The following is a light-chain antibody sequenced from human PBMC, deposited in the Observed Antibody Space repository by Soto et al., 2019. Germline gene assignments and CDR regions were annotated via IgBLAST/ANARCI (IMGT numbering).Light chain of an antibody. CDR3: ATWDDSLDGRV. CDR1: SSNIGGNT. CDR2: SND. Sequence: QSVLTQPPSASVTPGQRVTISCYGSSSNIGGNTVNWYQQLPGAAPKLLIYSNDQRPSGVPDRFSGSKSGTSASLAISGLQSEDEADYYCATWDDSLDGRVFGAGTKVTVL. J-gene: IGLJ1*01. V-gene: IGLV1-44*01.